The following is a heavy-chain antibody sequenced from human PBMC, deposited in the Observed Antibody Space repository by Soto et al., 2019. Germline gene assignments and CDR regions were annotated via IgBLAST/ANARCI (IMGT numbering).Heavy chain of an antibody. CDR2: ISAYNGNT. J-gene: IGHJ4*02. CDR3: ARDVRGFSSIAARPLPPDY. Sequence: QVQLVQSGAEVKKPGASVKVSCNASGYTFTSYGISWVRQAPGQGLEWMGWISAYNGNTNYAQKLQGRVTMTTDTSTSTAYMELRSLRSDDTAVYYCARDVRGFSSIAARPLPPDYWGQGTLVTVSS. D-gene: IGHD6-6*01. CDR1: GYTFTSYG. V-gene: IGHV1-18*01.